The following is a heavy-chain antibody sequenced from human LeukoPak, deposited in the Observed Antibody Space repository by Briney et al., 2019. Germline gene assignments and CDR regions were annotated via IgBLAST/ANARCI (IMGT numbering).Heavy chain of an antibody. CDR1: GGSISSSSYY. D-gene: IGHD3-22*01. Sequence: PSETLSLTCTVSGGSISSSSYYWGWIRQPPGKGLEWIGSIYYSGSTYYNPSLKSRVTISVDTSKNQFSLKLSSVTAADTAVYYCARRDDSSGYYYAYFDYWGQGTLVTVSS. J-gene: IGHJ4*02. CDR2: IYYSGST. CDR3: ARRDDSSGYYYAYFDY. V-gene: IGHV4-39*01.